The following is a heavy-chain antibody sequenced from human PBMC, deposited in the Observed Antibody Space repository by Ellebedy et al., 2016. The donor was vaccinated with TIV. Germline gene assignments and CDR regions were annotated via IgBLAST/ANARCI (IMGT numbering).Heavy chain of an antibody. V-gene: IGHV4-59*05. CDR1: GGSISSYY. CDR3: ASRGMATIDY. Sequence: MPSETLSLTCTVSGGSISSYYWSWIRQPPGKGLEWIGSIYYSGSTYYNPSLKSRVTISVDTSKNQFSLKLSSVTAADTAVYYCASRGMATIDYWGQGTLVTVSS. J-gene: IGHJ4*02. CDR2: IYYSGST. D-gene: IGHD5-24*01.